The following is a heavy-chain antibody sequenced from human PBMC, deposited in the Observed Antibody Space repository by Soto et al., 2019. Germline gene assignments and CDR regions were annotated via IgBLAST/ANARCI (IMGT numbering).Heavy chain of an antibody. CDR2: ISGSGIST. Sequence: PGGSLRLSCAASGFTFSSYAMTWVRQAPGKGLEWVSSISGSGISTYYADSVKGRFTISRDNSKNTLYLQMNSLRAEDAAVYYCAKSAGSNAYYPNDYWGQGTLVTVYS. D-gene: IGHD3-16*01. J-gene: IGHJ4*02. CDR3: AKSAGSNAYYPNDY. V-gene: IGHV3-23*01. CDR1: GFTFSSYA.